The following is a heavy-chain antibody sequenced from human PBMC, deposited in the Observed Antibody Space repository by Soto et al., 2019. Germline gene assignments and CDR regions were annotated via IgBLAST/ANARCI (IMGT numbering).Heavy chain of an antibody. D-gene: IGHD3-10*01. J-gene: IGHJ6*03. Sequence: QVQLVQSGAEVKKPGSSVKVSCKASGGTFSSYTISWVRQAPGQGLEWMGRIIPILGIANYAQKFQGRVTITADKSTSTAYMELSSLRSEDTAVYYCARADTMVRGVIDYYYYYYMDVWGKGTTVTVSS. CDR3: ARADTMVRGVIDYYYYYYMDV. CDR2: IIPILGIA. V-gene: IGHV1-69*02. CDR1: GGTFSSYT.